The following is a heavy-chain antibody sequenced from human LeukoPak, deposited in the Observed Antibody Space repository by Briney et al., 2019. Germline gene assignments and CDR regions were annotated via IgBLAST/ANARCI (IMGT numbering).Heavy chain of an antibody. D-gene: IGHD2-2*01. J-gene: IGHJ3*02. CDR2: IYHSEST. Sequence: SETLSLTCAVSGYSISSGYYWGWIRQPPGKGLEWIGTIYHSESTYYNPCLKSRVTISVDTSKNQFSLKLSSVTAADTAVYYCARSVAKTLGYCSSTSCYGLHAFDIWGQGTMVTVSS. CDR3: ARSVAKTLGYCSSTSCYGLHAFDI. V-gene: IGHV4-38-2*01. CDR1: GYSISSGYY.